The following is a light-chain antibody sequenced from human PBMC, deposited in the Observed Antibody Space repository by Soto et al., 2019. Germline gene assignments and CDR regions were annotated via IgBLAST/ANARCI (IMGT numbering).Light chain of an antibody. Sequence: QSALTQPRSVSGSPGQSVTLSCTGTSSDVGGYHYVSWYQHHPGKAPKIIIFDVNKRPSGVPDRFSGSKSGNTASLTISGLQTEDEADYYCSSYTDRKNLVFGTGTKVTVL. CDR1: SSDVGGYHY. CDR2: DVN. J-gene: IGLJ1*01. V-gene: IGLV2-11*01. CDR3: SSYTDRKNLV.